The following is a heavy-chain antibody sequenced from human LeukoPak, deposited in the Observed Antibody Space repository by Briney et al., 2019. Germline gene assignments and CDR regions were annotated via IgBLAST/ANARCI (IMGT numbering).Heavy chain of an antibody. Sequence: GGSLRLSCAASGFTFSSYWMSWVRQAPGKGLEWVANIKQDGSEKYYVGSVKGRLTISRDNAKNSLYLQVNSLRAEDTAVYYCARILGSHHGYNYLYFDYWGQGTLVTVSS. J-gene: IGHJ4*02. CDR1: GFTFSSYW. CDR3: ARILGSHHGYNYLYFDY. CDR2: IKQDGSEK. V-gene: IGHV3-7*01. D-gene: IGHD5-24*01.